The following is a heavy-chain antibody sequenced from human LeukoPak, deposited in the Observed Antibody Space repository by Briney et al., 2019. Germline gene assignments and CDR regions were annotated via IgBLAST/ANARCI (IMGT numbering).Heavy chain of an antibody. D-gene: IGHD5-24*01. CDR3: ASASWLHIDY. V-gene: IGHV3-53*01. CDR2: IYSGGST. Sequence: GGSLRLSCAASGFTVSRTYMSWVRQAQGKGLEWVSVIYSGGSTYYADSVKGRFTISRDNSKNTLYLQMNSLRAEDTAVYYCASASWLHIDYWGQGTLVTVSS. J-gene: IGHJ4*02. CDR1: GFTVSRTY.